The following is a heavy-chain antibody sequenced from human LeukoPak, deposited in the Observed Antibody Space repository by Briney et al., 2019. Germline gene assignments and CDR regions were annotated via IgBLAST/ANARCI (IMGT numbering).Heavy chain of an antibody. CDR1: GFSGSSNY. CDR2: IYSGGST. Sequence: PGGSLRLSCAASGFSGSSNYISWGRQAPGEGLEWVSIIYSGGSTFHADSVKGRFTMSRDNSKNTLDLQMNSLRADDTAVYFCARDRHRYRGINGDGDAFDISGQGTMVTVTS. CDR3: ARDRHRYRGINGDGDAFDI. D-gene: IGHD5-12*01. V-gene: IGHV3-53*01. J-gene: IGHJ3*02.